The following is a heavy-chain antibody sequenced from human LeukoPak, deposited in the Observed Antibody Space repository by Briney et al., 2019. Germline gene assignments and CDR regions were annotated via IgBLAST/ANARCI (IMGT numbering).Heavy chain of an antibody. CDR1: GGSFSGYY. CDR2: INHSGST. CDR3: ARDTPSQRSGSYYTAFDY. Sequence: SETLSLTCAVYGGSFSGYYWSWIRQPPGKGLEWIGEINHSGSTNYNPSLKSRVTISVNTSKNHFSLKLSSVTAADTAVYYCARDTPSQRSGSYYTAFDYWGQGTLVTVSS. J-gene: IGHJ4*02. V-gene: IGHV4-34*01. D-gene: IGHD3-10*01.